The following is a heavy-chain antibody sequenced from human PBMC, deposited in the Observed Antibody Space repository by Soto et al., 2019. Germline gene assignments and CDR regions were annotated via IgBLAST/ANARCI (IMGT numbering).Heavy chain of an antibody. CDR3: ARLHHLRYCSSTSCYAFDY. D-gene: IGHD2-2*01. Sequence: SETLSLTCTVSGGSISSYYWSWIRQPPGKGLEWIGYIYYSGSTNYNPSLKSRVTISVDTSKNQFSLKLSSVTAADTAVYYCARLHHLRYCSSTSCYAFDYWGQGTLVTVSS. CDR2: IYYSGST. J-gene: IGHJ4*02. V-gene: IGHV4-59*08. CDR1: GGSISSYY.